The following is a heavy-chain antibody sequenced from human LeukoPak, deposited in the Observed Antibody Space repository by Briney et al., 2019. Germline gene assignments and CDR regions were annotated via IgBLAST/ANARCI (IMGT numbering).Heavy chain of an antibody. CDR2: IDSDGSDT. CDR3: ARVGVLEGAAAAFDY. J-gene: IGHJ4*02. V-gene: IGHV3-74*01. D-gene: IGHD6-13*01. Sequence: GGSLRLSCAASGFTFSSYWMHWVRHATGKGLVWVARIDSDGSDTTYAAPVKGRFTISRDNAKNTLYLQMNSLRAEDTAVYYCARVGVLEGAAAAFDYWGQGILVTVSS. CDR1: GFTFSSYW.